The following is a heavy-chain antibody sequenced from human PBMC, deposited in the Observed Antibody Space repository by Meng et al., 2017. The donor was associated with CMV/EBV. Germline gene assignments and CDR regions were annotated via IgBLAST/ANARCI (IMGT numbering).Heavy chain of an antibody. D-gene: IGHD6-19*01. CDR2: IHPNSGGT. CDR3: AGGGGGLGWFDP. V-gene: IGHV1-2*02. J-gene: IGHJ5*02. CDR1: GYTFTGYY. Sequence: VKVSCQASGYTFTGYYMHWVRQAPGQGLEGMGWIHPNSGGTNYAQKFQGRVTMTRDTSISTAYMELSRLRSDDTAVYYCAGGGGGLGWFDPWGQGTLVTVSS.